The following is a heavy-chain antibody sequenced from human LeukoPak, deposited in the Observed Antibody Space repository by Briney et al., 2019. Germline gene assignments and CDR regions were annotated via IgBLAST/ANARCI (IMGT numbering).Heavy chain of an antibody. V-gene: IGHV3-66*01. CDR3: AKDGWPTYYDILTGYLLYYFDY. CDR2: IYSGGTT. D-gene: IGHD3-9*01. CDR1: GFTVSSNY. Sequence: GGSLRLSCAASGFTVSSNYMSWVRQAPGKGLEWVSVIYSGGTTYYADSVKGRFTISRDNSKNTLYLQMNSLRAEDTAVYYCAKDGWPTYYDILTGYLLYYFDYWGQGTLVTVSS. J-gene: IGHJ4*02.